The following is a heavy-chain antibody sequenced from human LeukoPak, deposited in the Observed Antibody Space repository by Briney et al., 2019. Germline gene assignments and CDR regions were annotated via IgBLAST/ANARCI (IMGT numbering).Heavy chain of an antibody. D-gene: IGHD6-13*01. Sequence: ASVKVSCKASGYTFTSYDINWVRQATGQGHEWMGWMNPNSGNTGYAQKFQGTVTMTRNTSISTAYMELSSLRSEDTAVYYCARGRRAAAGPNPHYYFDYWGQGTLVTVSS. J-gene: IGHJ4*02. CDR3: ARGRRAAAGPNPHYYFDY. CDR2: MNPNSGNT. CDR1: GYTFTSYD. V-gene: IGHV1-8*01.